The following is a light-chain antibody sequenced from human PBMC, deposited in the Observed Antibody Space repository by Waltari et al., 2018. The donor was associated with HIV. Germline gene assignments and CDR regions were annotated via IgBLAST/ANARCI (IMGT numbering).Light chain of an antibody. Sequence: QSALTQPPSAFGSPGQSVTISCTGTSSDVGGYSYVSWYQQHPGKAPKLMIYEVSERPSGVPDRFFGSKSGNTASLTVSGLQAEDEAEYFCSSYAGGNNYVFGTGTKVTVL. CDR2: EVS. J-gene: IGLJ1*01. CDR1: SSDVGGYSY. V-gene: IGLV2-8*01. CDR3: SSYAGGNNYV.